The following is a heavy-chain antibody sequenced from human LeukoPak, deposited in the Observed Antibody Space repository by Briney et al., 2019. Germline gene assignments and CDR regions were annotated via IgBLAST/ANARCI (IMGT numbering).Heavy chain of an antibody. V-gene: IGHV4-34*01. CDR1: GGSFSGYY. CDR3: ARPRRQYYDFWSGYGH. Sequence: SETLPLTCAVYGGSFSGYYWSWIRQPPGKGLEWIGEINRSGSTNYNPSLKRRVTISVDTSKNQFSLKLSSVTAADTAVYYCARPRRQYYDFWSGYGHWGQGTLVTVSS. J-gene: IGHJ4*02. D-gene: IGHD3-3*01. CDR2: INRSGST.